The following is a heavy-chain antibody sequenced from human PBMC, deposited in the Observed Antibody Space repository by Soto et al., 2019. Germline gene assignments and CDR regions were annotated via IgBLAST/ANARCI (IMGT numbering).Heavy chain of an antibody. D-gene: IGHD6-13*01. CDR3: ARVGYSSSWYYFDY. CDR2: IIPILGIA. Sequence: QVQLVQSGAEVKKPGSSVKVSCKASGGTFSSYTISWVRQAPGQGLEWMGRIIPILGIANYAQKFQGRVTIPADKSTSTAYRELSSLRSEDTAVYYCARVGYSSSWYYFDYWGQGTLVTVSS. CDR1: GGTFSSYT. J-gene: IGHJ4*02. V-gene: IGHV1-69*02.